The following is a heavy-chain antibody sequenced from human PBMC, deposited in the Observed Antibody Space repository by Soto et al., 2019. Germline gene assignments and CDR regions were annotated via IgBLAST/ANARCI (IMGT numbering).Heavy chain of an antibody. CDR3: ARDRTGPMDY. CDR1: GFTFSNAW. J-gene: IGHJ4*02. Sequence: AGGSLRLSCAASGFTFSNAWMSWVRQAPGKGLEWVAVIWYDGSNKYYADSVKGRFTISRDNSKNTLYLQMNSLRAEDTAVYYCARDRTGPMDYWGQGTLVTVSS. D-gene: IGHD2-2*01. V-gene: IGHV3-33*08. CDR2: IWYDGSNK.